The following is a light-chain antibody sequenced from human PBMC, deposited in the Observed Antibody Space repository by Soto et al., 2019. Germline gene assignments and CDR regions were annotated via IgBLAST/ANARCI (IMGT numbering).Light chain of an antibody. CDR3: CSYTSSSTYV. CDR1: SSDVGYYNY. CDR2: EVS. J-gene: IGLJ1*01. V-gene: IGLV2-14*01. Sequence: QSVLTQPASVSGSPGQSITISCTGTSSDVGYYNYVSWYQQHAGKAPKLMIYEVSNRPSGVSNRFSGSKSGNTASLTISGLQAEDEADYYCCSYTSSSTYVFRTGTKVTV.